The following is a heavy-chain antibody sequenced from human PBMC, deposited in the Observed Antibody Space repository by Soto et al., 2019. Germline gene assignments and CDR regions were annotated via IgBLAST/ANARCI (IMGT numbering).Heavy chain of an antibody. D-gene: IGHD1-26*01. CDR3: GKDVGDYVPYYYGVDV. CDR1: GFNFKPHA. CDR2: IAYDGNEK. V-gene: IGHV3-30*18. J-gene: IGHJ6*02. Sequence: QVQMVESGGGVVQSGTSLRLSCAASGFNFKPHAMHWVRQAPGKGLEWMAVIAYDGNEKFYADSVKGRFTISRDNSKNALYLQINTLRNEHTAVYYCGKDVGDYVPYYYGVDVWGQGTTVTVSS.